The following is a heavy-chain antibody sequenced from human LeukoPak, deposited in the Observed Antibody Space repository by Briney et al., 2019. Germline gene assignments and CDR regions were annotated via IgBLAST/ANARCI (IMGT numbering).Heavy chain of an antibody. CDR2: IYYSGST. CDR3: ARHAQKYDSSFDC. Sequence: SETLSLTCTVSGGSLSNFYWSWIRQPPGKGLEWIAFIYYSGSTRYNPSLKSRVTISVDTSKNQFSLKLSSVTAANTAVYYCARHAQKYDSSFDCWGQGTLVTVSS. D-gene: IGHD6-13*01. CDR1: GGSLSNFY. J-gene: IGHJ4*02. V-gene: IGHV4-59*08.